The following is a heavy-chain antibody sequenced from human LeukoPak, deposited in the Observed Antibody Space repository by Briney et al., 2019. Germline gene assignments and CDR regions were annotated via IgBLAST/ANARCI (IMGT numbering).Heavy chain of an antibody. V-gene: IGHV1-69*06. J-gene: IGHJ4*02. CDR2: IIPISGTA. Sequence: ASVKVSCKASGGTFSSYAISWVRQAPGQGLEWMGGIIPISGTANYAQKFQGRVTITADKSTRTAYMELSSLRSEDTAVYYCARGIAAAGSSYWGQGTLVTVYS. CDR1: GGTFSSYA. CDR3: ARGIAAAGSSY. D-gene: IGHD6-13*01.